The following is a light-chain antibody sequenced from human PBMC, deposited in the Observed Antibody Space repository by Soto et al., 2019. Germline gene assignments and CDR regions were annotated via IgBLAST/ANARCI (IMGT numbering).Light chain of an antibody. CDR2: GTT. CDR1: NFNIGTEDD. CDR3: QSYDDSLTVVV. V-gene: IGLV1-40*01. J-gene: IGLJ2*01. Sequence: QSVLTQPPSVSGAPGQRVTISCTGINFNIGTEDDVHWYQHLPGTAPKLLIYGTTSRPPGVPDRFSGSKSGTSASLAISGLQADDEGDYYCQSYDDSLTVVVFGGGTKLTVL.